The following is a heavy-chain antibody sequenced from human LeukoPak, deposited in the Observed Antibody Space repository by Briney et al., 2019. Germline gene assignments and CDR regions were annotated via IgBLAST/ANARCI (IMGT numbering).Heavy chain of an antibody. CDR2: ISYDGSNK. D-gene: IGHD1-26*01. V-gene: IGHV3-30*18. Sequence: GRSLRLSCAASGFTFSSYGMHWVRQAPGKGLEWVAVISYDGSNKYYADSVKGRFTISRDNSKNTLYLQMNSLRAEDTAVYYCAKERLGAHDYWGQGTLVTVSS. J-gene: IGHJ4*02. CDR1: GFTFSSYG. CDR3: AKERLGAHDY.